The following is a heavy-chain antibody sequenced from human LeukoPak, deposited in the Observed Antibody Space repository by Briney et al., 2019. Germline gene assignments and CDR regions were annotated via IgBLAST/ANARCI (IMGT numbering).Heavy chain of an antibody. V-gene: IGHV1-2*02. D-gene: IGHD6-19*01. CDR3: ARDRLSIAVEGRRAGSLYY. Sequence: ASVKVSCKAPAYTFTGYYMRLVRQAPGQGLEWMGWINPNSGGTNYAQKFQGRVTMTRDTSISTAYMELSRLRSDDTAVYYCARDRLSIAVEGRRAGSLYYWGQGNLVTVSS. J-gene: IGHJ4*02. CDR1: AYTFTGYY. CDR2: INPNSGGT.